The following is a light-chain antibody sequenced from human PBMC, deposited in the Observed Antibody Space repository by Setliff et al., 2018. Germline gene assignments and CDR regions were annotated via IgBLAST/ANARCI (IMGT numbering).Light chain of an antibody. V-gene: IGLV2-11*01. J-gene: IGLJ1*01. Sequence: QSVLTQPRSVSGSPGQSVTISCTGTSNDVGGSNYVSWYQQHPGKAPKVMIYDVTKRPSGVPDRFSGSKSGNTASPTISGLLADDEADYYCCSHTGTSYVFGTGTKVTVL. CDR2: DVT. CDR3: CSHTGTSYV. CDR1: SNDVGGSNY.